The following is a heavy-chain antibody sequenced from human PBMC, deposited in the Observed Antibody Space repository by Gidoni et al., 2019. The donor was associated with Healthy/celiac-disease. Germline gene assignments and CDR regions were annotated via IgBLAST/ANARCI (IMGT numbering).Heavy chain of an antibody. CDR2: IGTAGDT. CDR1: GFTFSSYD. V-gene: IGHV3-13*04. J-gene: IGHJ4*02. CDR3: ARGSRISDLDY. D-gene: IGHD3-3*02. Sequence: EVQLVESGGGLVQPGGSLRLSCAASGFTFSSYDMHWVRQATGKGQEWVSAIGTAGDTYYPGSVKGRFTISRENAKNSLYLQMNSLRAGDTAVYYCARGSRISDLDYWGQGTLVTVSS.